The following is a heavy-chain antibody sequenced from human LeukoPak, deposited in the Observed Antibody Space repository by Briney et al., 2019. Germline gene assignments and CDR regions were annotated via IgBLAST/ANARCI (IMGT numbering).Heavy chain of an antibody. J-gene: IGHJ4*02. V-gene: IGHV3-21*01. CDR2: ISSSSSYI. CDR1: GGSISSSG. CDR3: AREFLNVEMATLPFDY. Sequence: ETLSLTCTVSGGSISSSGYYWGWIRQPPGKGLEWVSSISSSSSYIYYADSVKGRFTISRDNAKNSLYLQMNSLRAEDTAVYYCAREFLNVEMATLPFDYWGQGTLVTVSS. D-gene: IGHD5-24*01.